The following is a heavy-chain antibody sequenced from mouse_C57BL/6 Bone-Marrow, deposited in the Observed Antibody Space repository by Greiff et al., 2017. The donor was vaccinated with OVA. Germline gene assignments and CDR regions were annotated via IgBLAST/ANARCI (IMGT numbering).Heavy chain of an antibody. V-gene: IGHV1-76*01. CDR1: GYTFTDYY. Sequence: VQLQQSGAELVRPGASVKLSCKASGYTFTDYYINWVKQRPGQGLEWIARIYPGSGNTYYTEKFKGKATLTAEKSSSTAYMQLSSLTSEDSAVYFCARRGGSSPYFDYWGQGTTLTVSS. J-gene: IGHJ2*01. CDR2: IYPGSGNT. CDR3: ARRGGSSPYFDY. D-gene: IGHD1-1*01.